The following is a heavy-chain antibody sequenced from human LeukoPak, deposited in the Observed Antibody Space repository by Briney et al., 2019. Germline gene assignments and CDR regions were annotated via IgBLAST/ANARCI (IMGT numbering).Heavy chain of an antibody. V-gene: IGHV1-24*01. J-gene: IGHJ5*02. Sequence: ASVKVSCKVSGYTLTELSMHWVRQAPGKGLEWMGGFNPEDGETIYAQKSQGRVTMTEDTSTDTAYMELSSLRSEDTAVYYCATRIVVVPAAPFDPWGQGTLVTVSS. CDR2: FNPEDGET. CDR1: GYTLTELS. D-gene: IGHD2-2*01. CDR3: ATRIVVVPAAPFDP.